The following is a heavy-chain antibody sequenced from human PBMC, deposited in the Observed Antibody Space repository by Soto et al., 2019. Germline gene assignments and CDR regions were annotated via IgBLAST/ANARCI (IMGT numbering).Heavy chain of an antibody. D-gene: IGHD1-26*01. Sequence: PSLTCTVSDASVSSDSYCWTWIRQPPGKGLEWIAYISHTGNTNYNPSIKSRVTISIDTSRNQFSLTVTSVTAADTAVYFCARIVVGVTVDLWGQGSLVTVSS. V-gene: IGHV4-61*01. CDR2: ISHTGNT. CDR1: DASVSSDSYC. CDR3: ARIVVGVTVDL. J-gene: IGHJ4*02.